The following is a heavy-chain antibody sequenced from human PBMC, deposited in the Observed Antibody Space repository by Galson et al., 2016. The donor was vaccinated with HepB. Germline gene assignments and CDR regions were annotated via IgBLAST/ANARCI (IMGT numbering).Heavy chain of an antibody. D-gene: IGHD2-8*01. CDR3: EQSLLSEYCSNAACRPAEVQQT. CDR1: GFSLTAGAMG. V-gene: IGHV2-5*01. Sequence: PALVKPTQTLTLTCTFSGFSLTAGAMGVGWVRQPPGKALEWLAVIYWNDDKFYSPSLKSRLTITKDTSKNQVVLTMTNLDPVDTATYYCEQSLLSEYCSNAACRPAEVQQTWGQGTLVTVSS. J-gene: IGHJ4*02. CDR2: IYWNDDK.